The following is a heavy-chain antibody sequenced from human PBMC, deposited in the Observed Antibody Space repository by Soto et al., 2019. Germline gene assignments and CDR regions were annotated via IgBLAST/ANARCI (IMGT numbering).Heavy chain of an antibody. V-gene: IGHV1-69*01. D-gene: IGHD4-17*01. CDR3: AREGDSGGNPAPFDY. CDR2: IIPNFGTS. J-gene: IGHJ4*02. Sequence: QVQLVQSGAEGKKPGSSVKVSCKASGGTFSSYAISWVRQAPGQGREWMGGIIPNFGTSNYAQKFQGRVTITADESTSTAYMELSSLRSEDTAVDCWAREGDSGGNPAPFDYGGQGTLVTVSS. CDR1: GGTFSSYA.